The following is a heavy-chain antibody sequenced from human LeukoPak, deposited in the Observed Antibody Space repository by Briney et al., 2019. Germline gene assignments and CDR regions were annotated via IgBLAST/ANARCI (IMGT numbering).Heavy chain of an antibody. J-gene: IGHJ6*03. CDR3: ATTPGRSGWYPDYYMDV. Sequence: ASVKVSCKVSGYTLTELSMHWVRQAPGKGLEWMGGFDPEDGETIYAQKFQGRVTMTEDTSTDTAYMELSSLRSEDTAVYYCATTPGRSGWYPDYYMDVWGKGTTVTVSS. CDR2: FDPEDGET. D-gene: IGHD6-19*01. V-gene: IGHV1-24*01. CDR1: GYTLTELS.